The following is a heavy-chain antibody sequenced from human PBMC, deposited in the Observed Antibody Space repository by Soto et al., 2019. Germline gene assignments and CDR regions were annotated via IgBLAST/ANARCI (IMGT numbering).Heavy chain of an antibody. D-gene: IGHD6-19*01. V-gene: IGHV3-74*01. CDR2: INSDGSST. J-gene: IGHJ6*02. CDR1: GFTFRSYW. Sequence: LRLSCAASGFTFRSYWMHWVRRAPGKGLVWVSRINSDGSSTNYADSVKGRFTISRDNAKNTLYLQMNSLRAEDTAVYYCAKDLRRSGWFKGSDYYGMDVWGQGTTVTVSS. CDR3: AKDLRRSGWFKGSDYYGMDV.